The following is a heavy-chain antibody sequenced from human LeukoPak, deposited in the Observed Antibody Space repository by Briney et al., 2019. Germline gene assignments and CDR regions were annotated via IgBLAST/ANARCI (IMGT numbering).Heavy chain of an antibody. J-gene: IGHJ3*02. D-gene: IGHD4-23*01. V-gene: IGHV4-39*07. Sequence: SETLSLTCTVSGGSIRSSSYYWGWIRQPPGKGLEWIGSMYYSGSTYYNPSLKSRVTISVDTPKNQFSLKLSSVTAADTAVYYCATSTTVVTEDAFDIWGQGTMVTVSS. CDR3: ATSTTVVTEDAFDI. CDR1: GGSIRSSSYY. CDR2: MYYSGST.